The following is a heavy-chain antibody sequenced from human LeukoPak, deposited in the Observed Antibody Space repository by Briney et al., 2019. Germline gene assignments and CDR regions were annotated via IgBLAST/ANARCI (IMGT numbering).Heavy chain of an antibody. D-gene: IGHD3-10*01. CDR2: INGDGSGP. CDR3: ARERGYGSGSSDL. CDR1: GFTFTSHW. Sequence: GGSLRLSCTASGFTFTSHWMHWVRQVPGKGLVWVSRINGDGSGPNHADSVKGRFTSTRDHAKNTLYLQMNSRRGQGTAVYCCARERGYGSGSSDLWGKGTLVTVSS. J-gene: IGHJ5*02. V-gene: IGHV3-74*01.